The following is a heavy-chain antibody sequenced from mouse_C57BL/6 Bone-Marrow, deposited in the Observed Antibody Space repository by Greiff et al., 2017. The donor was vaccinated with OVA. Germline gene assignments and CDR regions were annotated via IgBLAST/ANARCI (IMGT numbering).Heavy chain of an antibody. CDR2: IDPENGDT. CDR1: GFNIKDDY. V-gene: IGHV14-4*01. CDR3: TGVFYCCGSSGNYFDY. J-gene: IGHJ2*01. D-gene: IGHD1-1*01. Sequence: VQLKESGAELVRPGASVKLSCTASGFNIKDDYMHWVKQRPEQGLEWIGWIDPENGDTEYASKFQGKATITADTSSNTAYLQLSSLTSEDTAVYYCTGVFYCCGSSGNYFDYWGQGTTLTVSS.